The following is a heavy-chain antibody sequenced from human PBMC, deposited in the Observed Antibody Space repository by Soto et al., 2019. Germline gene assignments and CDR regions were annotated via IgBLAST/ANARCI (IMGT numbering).Heavy chain of an antibody. J-gene: IGHJ4*02. CDR1: EFRFSSAW. Sequence: EVQVVESGGDLVEPGGSLRLSCVTSEFRFSSAWMSWVRQGPGKGLEWVARIKSKNDGGAVDYAAPVNGRFSISRHDSKSTVYLQMNTLRAEDTALYYCVEGWNDFWCQGTLVTVSS. CDR3: VEGWNDF. CDR2: IKSKNDGGAV. V-gene: IGHV3-15*01. D-gene: IGHD1-1*01.